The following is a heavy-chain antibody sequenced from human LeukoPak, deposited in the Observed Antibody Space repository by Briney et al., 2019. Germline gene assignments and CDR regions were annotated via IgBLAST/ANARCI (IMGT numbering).Heavy chain of an antibody. CDR2: SSPYNGKT. CDR3: ARSGYSGYEADY. CDR1: GCAFINYG. J-gene: IGHJ4*02. D-gene: IGHD5-12*01. V-gene: IGHV1-18*01. Sequence: ASVKVSCKASGCAFINYGITWVRQAPGQGLEWMGWSSPYNGKTNYAQKLQGRVTMTTDTSTNTAYMELRSLRSDDTAVYYCARSGYSGYEADYWGQGTLVTVSS.